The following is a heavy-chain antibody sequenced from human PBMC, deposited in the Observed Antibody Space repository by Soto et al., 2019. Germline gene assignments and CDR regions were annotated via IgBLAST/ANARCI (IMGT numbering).Heavy chain of an antibody. CDR3: AREHIVVVTAISLFDY. V-gene: IGHV3-30-3*01. J-gene: IGHJ4*02. CDR2: ISYDGSNK. D-gene: IGHD2-21*02. CDR1: GFTFSSYA. Sequence: GGSLRLSCAASGFTFSSYAMHWVRQAPGKGLEWVAVISYDGSNKYYADSVKGRFTISRDNSKNTLYLQMNSLRAEDTAVYYCAREHIVVVTAISLFDYWGQGTLVTVS.